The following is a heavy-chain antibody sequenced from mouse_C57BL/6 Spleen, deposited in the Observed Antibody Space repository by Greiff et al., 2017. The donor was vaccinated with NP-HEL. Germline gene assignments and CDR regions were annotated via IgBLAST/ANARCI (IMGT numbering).Heavy chain of an antibody. Sequence: VQLQQSGTELVKPGASVKLSCKSSCSPFPLSFLPFFPPLPFPFLEWIGNINPSNGGTNYNEKFKSKATLTVDKSSSTAYMQLSSLTSEDSAVYYCARGRLSGYFDVWGTGTTVTVSS. V-gene: IGHV1-53*01. CDR2: INPSNGGT. J-gene: IGHJ1*03. D-gene: IGHD1-1*02. CDR3: ARGRLSGYFDV. CDR1: CSPFPLSF.